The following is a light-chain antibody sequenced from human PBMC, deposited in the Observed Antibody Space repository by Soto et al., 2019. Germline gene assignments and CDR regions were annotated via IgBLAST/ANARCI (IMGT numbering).Light chain of an antibody. J-gene: IGKJ1*01. Sequence: EIVLTQSPGTLSSSPGERATLSCRASQSVSSSYLAWYQQKPGQAPRLLIYGASSRATGIPDRFSGSGSGTDFTLTISRLEPEDFAVYYCQQYGSSLPWTFGQGTKV. CDR1: QSVSSSY. CDR3: QQYGSSLPWT. V-gene: IGKV3-20*01. CDR2: GAS.